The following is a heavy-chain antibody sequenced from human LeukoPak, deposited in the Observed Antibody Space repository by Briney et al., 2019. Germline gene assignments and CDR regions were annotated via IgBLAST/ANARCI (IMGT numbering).Heavy chain of an antibody. V-gene: IGHV4-39*07. CDR1: GGSISISSYY. CDR2: IYYSGST. Sequence: SETLSLTCNVSGGSISISSYYWGWIRQPPGKGLEWVGTIYYSGSTYYNPSLKSRVTISVDTSKNQFSLKLSSVTAADTAVYYCARDHQSDAFDIWGQGTMVTVSS. CDR3: ARDHQSDAFDI. J-gene: IGHJ3*02.